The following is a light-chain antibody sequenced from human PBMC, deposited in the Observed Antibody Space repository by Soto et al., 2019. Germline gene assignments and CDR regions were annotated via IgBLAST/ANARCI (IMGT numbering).Light chain of an antibody. CDR3: QQYGSSPPST. J-gene: IGKJ5*01. Sequence: EIVLTQSPGTLSLSPGERATLSCRASQSVSSSYLAWYQQKPGQAHRLLIYGASSRATGIPDRFSGSGSGTDFTLTISRLEPDDVAVYYFQQYGSSPPSTFGQGPRLEIK. CDR1: QSVSSSY. V-gene: IGKV3-20*01. CDR2: GAS.